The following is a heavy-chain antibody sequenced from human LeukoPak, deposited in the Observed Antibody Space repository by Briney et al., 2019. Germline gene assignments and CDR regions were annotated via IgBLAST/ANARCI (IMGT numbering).Heavy chain of an antibody. V-gene: IGHV4-4*02. CDR2: IYHSGST. J-gene: IGHJ4*02. CDR3: AREDQGYSYGKLFDY. Sequence: SGTLSLTCAVSGGSISSSNWWSWVRQPPGKGLDWIGEIYHSGSTNYNPSLKSRVTISVDKSKNQFSLKLSSVTAADTAVYYCAREDQGYSYGKLFDYWGQGTLVTVSS. CDR1: GGSISSSNW. D-gene: IGHD5-18*01.